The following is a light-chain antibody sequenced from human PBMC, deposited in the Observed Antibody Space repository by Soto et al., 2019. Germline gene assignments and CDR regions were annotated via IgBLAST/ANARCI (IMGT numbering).Light chain of an antibody. Sequence: QSVLTQPPSASGSPGQSVTISCTGTSSDIGAYNYVSWYQRYPGKAPKLMIFEVSKRPSGVPDRFSGSKSGNTASLTVSGLQAEDEADYYCCSYAGSNNLIFGTGTKVTV. CDR3: CSYAGSNNLI. J-gene: IGLJ1*01. CDR2: EVS. CDR1: SSDIGAYNY. V-gene: IGLV2-8*01.